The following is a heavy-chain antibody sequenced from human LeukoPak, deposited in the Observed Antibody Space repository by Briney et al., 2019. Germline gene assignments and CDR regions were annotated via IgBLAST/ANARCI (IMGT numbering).Heavy chain of an antibody. CDR3: ARTSGYSSSWYGFWFDP. J-gene: IGHJ5*02. D-gene: IGHD6-13*01. CDR1: GFSLSTSGMC. V-gene: IGHV2-70*11. Sequence: SGPTLVNPTQTLTLTCTFSGFSLSTSGMCVSWIRQPPGKALEWPARIDWDDDKYYSTSLKTRLTISKDTSKNQVVLTMTNMDPVDTAMYYCARTSGYSSSWYGFWFDPWGQGTLVTVSS. CDR2: IDWDDDK.